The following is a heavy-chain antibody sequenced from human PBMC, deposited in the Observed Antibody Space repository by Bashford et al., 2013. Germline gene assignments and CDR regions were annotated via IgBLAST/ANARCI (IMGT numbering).Heavy chain of an antibody. J-gene: IGHJ4*02. V-gene: IGHV1-2*02. D-gene: IGHD1-1*01. Sequence: ASVKVSCKASGYTFTGYYMHWVRQAPGQGLEWMGWINPNSGGTNYAQKFQGRVTMTRDTSISTAYMELSRLRSDDTAVYYCARVVGFYNWNPHRSYYFDYWGQGTLVTVSS. CDR2: INPNSGGT. CDR3: ARVVGFYNWNPHRSYYFDY. CDR1: GYTFTGYY.